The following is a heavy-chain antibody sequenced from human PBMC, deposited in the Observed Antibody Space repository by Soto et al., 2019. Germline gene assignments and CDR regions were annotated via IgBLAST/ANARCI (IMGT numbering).Heavy chain of an antibody. Sequence: QVQLQESGPGLVKPSETLSLTCTVSGGSITNYYCSWFRPPPGKGLEWIGYINYDGYSAYNLSLKRRVTLPRAASKTQFSLMLESVTATDTAVYYWARHGFGPLHGLVDVWGPGTTVIVSS. J-gene: IGHJ6*02. CDR1: GGSITNYY. D-gene: IGHD3-10*01. CDR3: ARHGFGPLHGLVDV. CDR2: INYDGYS. V-gene: IGHV4-59*08.